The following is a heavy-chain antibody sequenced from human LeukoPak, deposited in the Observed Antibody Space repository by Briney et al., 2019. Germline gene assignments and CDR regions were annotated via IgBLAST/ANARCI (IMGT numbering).Heavy chain of an antibody. CDR3: ARERPPPLAVAGTRYYFDY. Sequence: SETLSLTCTVSGGSISSYYWSWIRQPAGKGLEWIGRIYTSGSTNYNPSLKSRVTMSVDTSKNQFSLKLSSVTAADTAVYYCARERPPPLAVAGTRYYFDYWGQGTLVTVSS. CDR1: GGSISSYY. CDR2: IYTSGST. V-gene: IGHV4-4*07. J-gene: IGHJ4*02. D-gene: IGHD6-19*01.